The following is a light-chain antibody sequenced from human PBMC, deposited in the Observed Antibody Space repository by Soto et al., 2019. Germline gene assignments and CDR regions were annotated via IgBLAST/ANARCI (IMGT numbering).Light chain of an antibody. CDR1: QSVSSSY. CDR2: SAS. V-gene: IGKV3-20*01. CDR3: QQYSSSPLT. Sequence: IVLEQSAGTVSLNTGERATLSCRASQSVSSSYLAWYQQKPGQAPRLLIHSASSRATGIPDRFSGSGSETDFTLTISRLEPEDFAVYYCQQYSSSPLTFGGGTKVDTK. J-gene: IGKJ4*01.